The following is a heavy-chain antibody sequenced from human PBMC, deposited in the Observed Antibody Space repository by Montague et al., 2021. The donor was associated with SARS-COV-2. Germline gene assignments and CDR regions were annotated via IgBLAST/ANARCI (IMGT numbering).Heavy chain of an antibody. D-gene: IGHD2-15*01. CDR1: GASISSGDYY. J-gene: IGHJ6*02. CDR3: ARADRRSPDTTHLYYYKGMDI. CDR2: IYTSGGT. Sequence: TLSLTCTVSGASISSGDYYWSWIRQPAGKGLEWIGRIYTSGGTKYNPSLNSRVTILVDTSKNQFSLNLSSVTAADTAVYFCARADRRSPDTTHLYYYKGMDIWGQGTTVTVSS. V-gene: IGHV4-61*02.